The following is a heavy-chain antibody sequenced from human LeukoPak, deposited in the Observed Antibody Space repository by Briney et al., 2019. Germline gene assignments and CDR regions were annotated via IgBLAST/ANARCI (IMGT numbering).Heavy chain of an antibody. J-gene: IGHJ4*02. Sequence: ASVKVSCKASGYTFTCYDINWVRQATGQGLEWMGWMNPNSGNTGYAQKFQGRVTMTRSIFISTAYRELSSLRSEDTAVYYCARVEFISGYSHVYWGQGTLVTVSS. V-gene: IGHV1-8*01. D-gene: IGHD3-22*01. CDR3: ARVEFISGYSHVY. CDR1: GYTFTCYD. CDR2: MNPNSGNT.